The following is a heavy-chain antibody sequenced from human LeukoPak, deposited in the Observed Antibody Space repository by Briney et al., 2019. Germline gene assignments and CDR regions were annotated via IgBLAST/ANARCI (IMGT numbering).Heavy chain of an antibody. Sequence: ASVKVSCKASGYTFTSYDINWVRQATGQGLEWMGWMNPNSGNTGYAQKFQGRVTMTRNTSISTAYMELSSLRSEDTAVYYCARFSSSWYSSYDAFDIWGQGTMVTVSS. D-gene: IGHD6-13*01. CDR1: GYTFTSYD. CDR3: ARFSSSWYSSYDAFDI. V-gene: IGHV1-8*01. CDR2: MNPNSGNT. J-gene: IGHJ3*02.